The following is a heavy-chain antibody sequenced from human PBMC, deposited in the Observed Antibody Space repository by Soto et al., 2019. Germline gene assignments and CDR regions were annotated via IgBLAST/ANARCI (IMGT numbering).Heavy chain of an antibody. CDR3: ARGFRGGDADSFDP. D-gene: IGHD2-21*02. CDR2: INAGNGNT. J-gene: IGHJ5*02. CDR1: GYTFTSYA. V-gene: IGHV1-3*01. Sequence: QVQLVQSGAEVKKPGASVKVSCKASGYTFTSYAMHWVRQAPGQRLEWMGWINAGNGNTKYSQKFQGRVTITRDTSASTAYMGLSSLRSEDAAVYYCARGFRGGDADSFDPWGQGTLVTVSS.